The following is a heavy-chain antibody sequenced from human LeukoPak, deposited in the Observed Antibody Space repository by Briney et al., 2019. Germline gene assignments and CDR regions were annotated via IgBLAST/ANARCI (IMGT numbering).Heavy chain of an antibody. CDR3: AKVWTATESFDY. J-gene: IGHJ4*02. V-gene: IGHV3-30*18. Sequence: PGRSLRLSCAASGFTFSYHDMHWVRQAPGKGLEGVALISYDGSNKYYADSVKGRFTISRDNSKNTLYLQMNSLRPEDTAVYYRAKVWTATESFDYWGQGTLVTVSS. D-gene: IGHD3/OR15-3a*01. CDR2: ISYDGSNK. CDR1: GFTFSYHD.